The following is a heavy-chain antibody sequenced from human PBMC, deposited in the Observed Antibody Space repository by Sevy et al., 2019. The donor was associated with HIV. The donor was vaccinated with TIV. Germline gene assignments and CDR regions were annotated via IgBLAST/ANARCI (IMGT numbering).Heavy chain of an antibody. CDR3: TTSEFYGEGAXDX. Sequence: GGSLRLSCAASGFTFSNAWMSWVRQAPGKGLEWVXRIKSKTDGGITDYAAPVKGRFTISRDDSKNTLYLQMNSLKTEDTAVYYCTTSEFYGEGAXDXXGXGTMVTVSS. CDR2: IKSKTDGGIT. D-gene: IGHD3-10*01. J-gene: IGHJ3*02. V-gene: IGHV3-15*01. CDR1: GFTFSNAW.